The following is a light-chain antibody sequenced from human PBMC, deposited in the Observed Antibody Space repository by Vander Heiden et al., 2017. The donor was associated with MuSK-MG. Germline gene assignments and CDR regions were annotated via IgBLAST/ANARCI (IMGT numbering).Light chain of an antibody. CDR1: QSISSY. Sequence: IQMTQSPSSLSASVGDRVTITCRASQSISSYLNWYQQKPGKAPKLLIYAASSLQSGVPSRFSGSGSGTDFTLTISRLQPEDFATYYCQQSYSTPLTFGGGTKVKIK. CDR2: AAS. CDR3: QQSYSTPLT. J-gene: IGKJ4*01. V-gene: IGKV1-39*01.